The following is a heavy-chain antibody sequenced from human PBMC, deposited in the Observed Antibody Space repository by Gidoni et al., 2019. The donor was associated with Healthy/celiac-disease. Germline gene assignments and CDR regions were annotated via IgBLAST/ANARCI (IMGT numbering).Heavy chain of an antibody. CDR3: AKVLGGGVMSAIDY. D-gene: IGHD3-16*01. J-gene: IGHJ4*02. CDR2: ISYDGSNK. Sequence: RSLRLSCAASGFTFRSYGMHWVRQAPGKGLEWVAVISYDGSNKYYADSVKGRFTISRDNSKNTLYLQMNSLRAEDTAVYYCAKVLGGGVMSAIDYWGQGTLVTVSS. V-gene: IGHV3-30*18. CDR1: GFTFRSYG.